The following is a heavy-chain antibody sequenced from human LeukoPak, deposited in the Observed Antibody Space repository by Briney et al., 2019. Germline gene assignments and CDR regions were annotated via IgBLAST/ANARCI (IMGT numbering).Heavy chain of an antibody. V-gene: IGHV3-30*18. CDR3: AKDLNSRWSLDY. CDR2: ISYDGSNA. Sequence: GGSLRLSCEASGFSSNSGVYWVRQAPGKGLEWVAVISYDGSNAYYGDSVKGRFTISRDDSKNTLYLQMNSLRAEDTAVYYCAKDLNSRWSLDYWGQGTLVTVSS. CDR1: GFSSNSG. D-gene: IGHD2/OR15-2a*01. J-gene: IGHJ4*02.